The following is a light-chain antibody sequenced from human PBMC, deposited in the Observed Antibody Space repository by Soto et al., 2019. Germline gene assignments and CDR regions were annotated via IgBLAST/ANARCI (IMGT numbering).Light chain of an antibody. CDR2: GAF. Sequence: EILMTQSPGTLSASPGERAILACRASQSISSNLAWFQQKPGQTPWLLIYGAFTRATGIPARFSGSGSGTEFTLTITSLQPEYFAVYYCQQYISWPTFGQGTKVEMK. V-gene: IGKV3-15*01. CDR3: QQYISWPT. CDR1: QSISSN. J-gene: IGKJ1*01.